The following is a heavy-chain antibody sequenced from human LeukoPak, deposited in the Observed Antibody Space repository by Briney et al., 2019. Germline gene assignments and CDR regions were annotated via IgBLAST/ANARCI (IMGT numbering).Heavy chain of an antibody. CDR1: GGTFSSYA. D-gene: IGHD1-26*01. Sequence: SVKVSCKASGGTFSSYAISWVRQAPGQGLEWMGGIIPIFGTANYAQKFQGRVTITTDESTSTAYMELSSLRSEDTAVYYCLVGATIDYYYYYMDVWGKGTTVTVSS. CDR2: IIPIFGTA. J-gene: IGHJ6*03. V-gene: IGHV1-69*05. CDR3: LVGATIDYYYYYMDV.